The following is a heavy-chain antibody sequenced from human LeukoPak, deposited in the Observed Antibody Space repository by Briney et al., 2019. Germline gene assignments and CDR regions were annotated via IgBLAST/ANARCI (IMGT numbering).Heavy chain of an antibody. CDR3: ARGDVVGATLGYFDY. CDR2: ISWNSGSI. J-gene: IGHJ4*02. V-gene: IGHV3-9*01. CDR1: GFTFDDYA. Sequence: SGGSLRLSCAASGFTFDDYAMHWVRQAPGKGLEWVSGISWNSGSIGYADSVKGRFTISRDNAKNSVYLQMNSLRAEDTAVYYCARGDVVGATLGYFDYWGQGTLVTVSS. D-gene: IGHD1-26*01.